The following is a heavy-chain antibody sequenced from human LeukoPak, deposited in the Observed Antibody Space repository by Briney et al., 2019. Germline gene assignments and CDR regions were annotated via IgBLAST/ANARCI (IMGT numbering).Heavy chain of an antibody. CDR3: ARLKLEAVAGAHYYYMDV. CDR2: ISAYNGNT. V-gene: IGHV1-18*04. J-gene: IGHJ6*03. CDR1: GYTFTGYY. Sequence: ASVKVSCKASGYTFTGYYMHWVRQAPGQGLEWMGWISAYNGNTNYAQKLQGRVTMTTDTSTSTAYMELRSLRSDDTAVYYCARLKLEAVAGAHYYYMDVWGKGTTVTISS. D-gene: IGHD6-19*01.